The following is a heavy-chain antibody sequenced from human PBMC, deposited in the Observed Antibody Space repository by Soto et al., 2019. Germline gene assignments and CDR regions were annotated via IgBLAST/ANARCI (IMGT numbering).Heavy chain of an antibody. CDR2: IDSGDGTT. Sequence: LXLFCTGFVFDFGDYYMSWIRQAPGKGLEWVSYIDSGDGTTYYTDSVKGRFTISRDDSKNTFYLQMNSLKTEDTAVYYCNTDLWRIAVVVGSTGYFNPWGQGTPVTVYS. CDR1: VFDFGDYY. D-gene: IGHD2-15*01. CDR3: NTDLWRIAVVVGSTGYFNP. J-gene: IGHJ5*02. V-gene: IGHV3-11*01.